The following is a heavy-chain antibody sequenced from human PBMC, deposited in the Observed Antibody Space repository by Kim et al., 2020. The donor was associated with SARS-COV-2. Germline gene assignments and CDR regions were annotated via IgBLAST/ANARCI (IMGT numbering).Heavy chain of an antibody. J-gene: IGHJ4*02. CDR2: AST. V-gene: IGHV3-23*01. CDR3: GKESSSTTEF. Sequence: ASTDHADPVKVRFTISRDNFENILFLQMNSLRAEDTAVYFCGKESSSTTEFWGQGTLVTVSS. D-gene: IGHD6-13*01.